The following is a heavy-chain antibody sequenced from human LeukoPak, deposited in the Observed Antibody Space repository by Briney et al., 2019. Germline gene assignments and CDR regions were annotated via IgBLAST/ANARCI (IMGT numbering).Heavy chain of an antibody. J-gene: IGHJ5*02. D-gene: IGHD1-1*01. V-gene: IGHV1-8*01. Sequence: ASVKVSCKASGYTFTSYDINWVRQATGQGLGWMGWMNPNSGNTGYAQKFQGSVTMTRNTSISTAYMELSSLRSEDTAVYYCARAMGRTGTTFWFDPWGQGTLVTVSS. CDR2: MNPNSGNT. CDR1: GYTFTSYD. CDR3: ARAMGRTGTTFWFDP.